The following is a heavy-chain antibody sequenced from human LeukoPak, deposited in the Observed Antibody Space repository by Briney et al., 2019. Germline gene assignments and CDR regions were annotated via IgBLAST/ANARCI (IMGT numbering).Heavy chain of an antibody. D-gene: IGHD3-10*01. Sequence: GGSLRLSCAASGFTFSSYAMSWVRQAPGKGLEWVSAISGSGGSTYYADSVKGRFTISRDNSKNTLYLQMNSLRAEDTAVYNCVRLSRVEAVRGVPDYWGQGTLVTVSS. CDR1: GFTFSSYA. V-gene: IGHV3-23*01. CDR3: VRLSRVEAVRGVPDY. CDR2: ISGSGGST. J-gene: IGHJ4*02.